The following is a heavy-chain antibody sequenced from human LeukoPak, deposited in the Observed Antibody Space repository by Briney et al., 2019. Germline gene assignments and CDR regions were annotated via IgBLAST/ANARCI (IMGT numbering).Heavy chain of an antibody. D-gene: IGHD3-22*01. V-gene: IGHV3-30-3*01. CDR3: ARDHTSSGYYYYGMDV. J-gene: IGHJ6*02. CDR1: GFTFSSYA. Sequence: GGSLRLSCAASGFTFSSYAMHWVRQAPGKGLEWVAVISYDGSNKYYADSVKGRFTISRDNAKNSLYLQMNSLRAEDTAVYYCARDHTSSGYYYYGMDVWGQGTTVTVSS. CDR2: ISYDGSNK.